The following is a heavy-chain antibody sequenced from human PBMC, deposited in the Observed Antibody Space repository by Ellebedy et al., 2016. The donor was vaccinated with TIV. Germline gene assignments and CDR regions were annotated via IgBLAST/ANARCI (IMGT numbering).Heavy chain of an antibody. J-gene: IGHJ4*02. D-gene: IGHD4-23*01. CDR2: ISGGDSKT. Sequence: GESLKISCAASGFTFSSYAMSWVRQAPGKGLEWVSVISGGDSKTYYADSVKGLVTISKDNSKNTLYLQMSSLRAEDTAVYYCSFKLVATRVYWGQGTLVTVSS. CDR1: GFTFSSYA. CDR3: SFKLVATRVY. V-gene: IGHV3-23*01.